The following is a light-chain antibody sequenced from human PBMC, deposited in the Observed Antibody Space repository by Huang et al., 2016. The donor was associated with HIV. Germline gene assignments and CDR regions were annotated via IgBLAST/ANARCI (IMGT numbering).Light chain of an antibody. CDR3: QQYDNRPYT. CDR1: QTVSSN. J-gene: IGKJ2*01. Sequence: EIMMTQSPATLSVSPGERATLSCSASQTVSSNLAWYQQKPGQAPRLLIYGASTRATGIPARFSGSGSGAEFTLTISSLQSEDFAVYYCQQYDNRPYTFGQGTKLEIK. V-gene: IGKV3-15*01. CDR2: GAS.